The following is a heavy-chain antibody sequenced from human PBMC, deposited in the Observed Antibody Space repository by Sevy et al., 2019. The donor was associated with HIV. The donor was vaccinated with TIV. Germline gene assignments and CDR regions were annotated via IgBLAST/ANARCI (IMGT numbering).Heavy chain of an antibody. V-gene: IGHV3-21*01. CDR1: GFTFRSYT. CDR3: TRVRPYDTRDFDY. Sequence: GGSLRLSCVASGFTFRSYTMKWVRQAPGKGLECVSSISSSGSYIYYADSVKGRFTISRDDAKNSLYLQMNTLRAEDAALYYCTRVRPYDTRDFDYWGQGTLVTVSS. J-gene: IGHJ4*02. D-gene: IGHD3-22*01. CDR2: ISSSGSYI.